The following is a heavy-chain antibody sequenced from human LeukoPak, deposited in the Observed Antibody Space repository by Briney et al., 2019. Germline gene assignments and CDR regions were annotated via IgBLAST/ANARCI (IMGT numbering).Heavy chain of an antibody. CDR3: ARDGAVAGEFDY. V-gene: IGHV1-18*01. CDR1: GYTFISYG. J-gene: IGHJ4*02. CDR2: ISAYNGNT. D-gene: IGHD6-19*01. Sequence: ASVKVSCKASGYTFISYGVSWVRQAPGQGLEWMGWISAYNGNTNYAQKLQGRVTMSTDTSTSTAYMELRSLRSDDTAVYYCARDGAVAGEFDYWGQGTLVTVSS.